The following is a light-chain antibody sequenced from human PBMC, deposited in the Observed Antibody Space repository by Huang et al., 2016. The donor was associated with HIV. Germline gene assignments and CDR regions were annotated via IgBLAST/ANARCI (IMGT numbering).Light chain of an antibody. V-gene: IGKV3-15*01. CDR1: QSVSSD. CDR2: GAS. Sequence: EIVMTQFPASLPGAPGDRATLSCRARQSVSSDLAWYQKKPGQGPRLLIYGASARATGVPPRFSGSGSGTNFTLTISSLQSEDFALYYCHQYNDWPRTFGQGTKVEVK. J-gene: IGKJ1*01. CDR3: HQYNDWPRT.